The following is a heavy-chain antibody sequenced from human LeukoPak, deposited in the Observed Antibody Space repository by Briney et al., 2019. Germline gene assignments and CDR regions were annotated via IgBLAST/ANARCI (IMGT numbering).Heavy chain of an antibody. CDR2: ISYDGSNK. Sequence: PGGSLRLSCAASGFTFSSYGMHWVRQAPGKGLEWVAVISYDGSNKYYADSVKGRFTISRDNSKNTLYLQMNSLRAEDTAVYYCAKVSRYIVGAITDYWGQGTLVTVSS. D-gene: IGHD1-26*01. J-gene: IGHJ4*02. CDR1: GFTFSSYG. CDR3: AKVSRYIVGAITDY. V-gene: IGHV3-30*18.